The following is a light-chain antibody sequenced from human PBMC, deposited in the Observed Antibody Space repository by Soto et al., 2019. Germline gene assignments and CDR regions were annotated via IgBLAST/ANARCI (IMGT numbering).Light chain of an antibody. CDR1: SSSIGSNF. J-gene: IGLJ2*01. CDR3: AAWDDSLSGRV. V-gene: IGLV1-47*01. Sequence: QSVLTQPPSASGTPGQRVTISCSGSSSSIGSNFVYWYQQLPGTAPKLLIYRNNQRPSGVPDRFSGSKSGTSASLAISGLRSEDEADYYCAAWDDSLSGRVFGGGTKLTV. CDR2: RNN.